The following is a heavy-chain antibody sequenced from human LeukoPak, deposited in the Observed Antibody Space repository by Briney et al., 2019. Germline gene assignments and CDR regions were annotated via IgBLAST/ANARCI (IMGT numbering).Heavy chain of an antibody. J-gene: IGHJ4*02. CDR1: GFTSGFTFGDYA. CDR2: IRTKAYGGTT. Sequence: PGRSLRLSCTASGFTSGFTFGDYAMSWVRQAPGKGLEWVGFIRTKAYGGTTEYAASVKGRFTISRDGSKSIVYLQMNSLKTEDTAVYYCTRTYYDSSGYLFDYWGQGTLVTVSS. D-gene: IGHD3-22*01. CDR3: TRTYYDSSGYLFDY. V-gene: IGHV3-49*04.